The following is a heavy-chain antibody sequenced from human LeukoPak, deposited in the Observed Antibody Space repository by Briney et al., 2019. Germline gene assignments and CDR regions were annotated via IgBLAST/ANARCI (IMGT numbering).Heavy chain of an antibody. CDR1: GYTFTSHG. D-gene: IGHD3-22*01. CDR3: ARETKYYDSSGYYYPFFDY. J-gene: IGHJ4*02. Sequence: ASVKVSCKASGYTFTSHGISWVRQAPGQGLEWMGWISAYSGNTNYAQKLPGRVTMTTNTSTSTAYMELRSLRSDDTAVYYCARETKYYDSSGYYYPFFDYWGQGTLVTVSS. CDR2: ISAYSGNT. V-gene: IGHV1-18*01.